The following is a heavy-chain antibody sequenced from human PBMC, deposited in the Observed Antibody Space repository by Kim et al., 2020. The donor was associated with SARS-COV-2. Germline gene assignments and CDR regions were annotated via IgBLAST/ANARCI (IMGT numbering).Heavy chain of an antibody. CDR1: GYSFTSYW. CDR2: IDPSDSYT. D-gene: IGHD3-10*01. J-gene: IGHJ6*02. V-gene: IGHV5-10-1*01. CDR3: ARLGADYGSGSYYNRYYYYGMDV. Sequence: GESLKISCKGSGYSFTSYWISWVRQMPGKGLEWMGRIDPSDSYTNYSPSFQGHVTISADKSISTAYLQWSSLKASDTAMYYGARLGADYGSGSYYNRYYYYGMDVWGQGTTVTVYS.